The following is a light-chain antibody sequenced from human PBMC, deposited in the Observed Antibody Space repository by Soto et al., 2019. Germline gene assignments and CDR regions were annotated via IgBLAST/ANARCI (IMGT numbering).Light chain of an antibody. CDR3: QQYDDLYT. J-gene: IGKJ2*01. Sequence: IQITPSPSTLAASVGANVTITCRASQSISSWLAWYQQKPGKAPKLLIYKASSLESGVPSRFSGSGSGTDFTLTISSLQPEDIATYYCQQYDDLYTLGQGTKVDI. CDR2: KAS. CDR1: QSISSW. V-gene: IGKV1-5*03.